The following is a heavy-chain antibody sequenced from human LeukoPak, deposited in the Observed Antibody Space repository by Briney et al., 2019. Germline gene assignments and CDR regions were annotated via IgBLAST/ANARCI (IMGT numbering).Heavy chain of an antibody. Sequence: LETLSLTCTVSGGSISSYYWSWIRQPPGKGLEWIGYIYYSGSTNYNPSLKSRVTISVDTSKNQFSPKLSSVTAADTAVYYCARLLALNWFDPWGQGTLVTVSS. V-gene: IGHV4-59*08. CDR1: GGSISSYY. CDR3: ARLLALNWFDP. J-gene: IGHJ5*02. CDR2: IYYSGST.